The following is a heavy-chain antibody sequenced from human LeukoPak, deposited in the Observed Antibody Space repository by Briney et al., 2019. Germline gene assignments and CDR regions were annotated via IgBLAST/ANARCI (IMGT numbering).Heavy chain of an antibody. J-gene: IGHJ4*02. D-gene: IGHD3-16*02. Sequence: SETLSLTCTVSGGSLSSGDYYWSWLRQSPGTGLEWIGYIYYSGSTSYNPSLKSRVTISVDTSKNQFSLRLTSVTAADTAVYYCARGPNYVWGSYRYFDYWGQGTLVTVSS. V-gene: IGHV4-30-4*01. CDR2: IYYSGST. CDR1: GGSLSSGDYY. CDR3: ARGPNYVWGSYRYFDY.